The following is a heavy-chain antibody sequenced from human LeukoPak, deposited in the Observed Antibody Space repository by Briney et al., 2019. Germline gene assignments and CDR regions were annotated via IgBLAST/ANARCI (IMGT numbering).Heavy chain of an antibody. CDR1: GFTVSSNY. J-gene: IGHJ6*03. Sequence: GGSLRLSCAASGFTVSSNYMSWVRQAPGKGLEWVSVIYSGGSTYYADSVKGRFPISRDNSKNTLYIQMNSLRAEDTAVYYCARSTVYYYYYMDVWGKGTTVTVSS. CDR3: ARSTVYYYYYMDV. CDR2: IYSGGST. V-gene: IGHV3-66*02. D-gene: IGHD2-2*01.